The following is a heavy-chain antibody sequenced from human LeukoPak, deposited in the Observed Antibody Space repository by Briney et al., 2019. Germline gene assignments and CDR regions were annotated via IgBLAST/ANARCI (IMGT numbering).Heavy chain of an antibody. CDR2: IYYSGNT. Sequence: SGTLSLTCTVSGGSISGYHWSWIRQPPGKGLEWIGYIYYSGNTNYNPSLKSRVTISVDTSKNQFSLKLSSVTAADTAVYYCARERDYGGNDIPDFDYWGQGTLVTVSS. CDR3: ARERDYGGNDIPDFDY. D-gene: IGHD4-23*01. V-gene: IGHV4-59*01. J-gene: IGHJ4*02. CDR1: GGSISGYH.